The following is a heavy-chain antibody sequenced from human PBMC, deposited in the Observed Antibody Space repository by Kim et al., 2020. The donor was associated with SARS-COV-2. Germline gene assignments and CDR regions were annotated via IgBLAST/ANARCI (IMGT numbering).Heavy chain of an antibody. CDR3: AKDYFGSGTYYNNNFDY. D-gene: IGHD3-10*01. J-gene: IGHJ4*02. Sequence: GGSLRLSCATSGFTFSSYTMSWVRQAPGKGLGWVSAISGSGGSTYYADSVKGRFTISRDNSKNTLYLQMNSLRAEDTAVYYCAKDYFGSGTYYNNNFDYWGQGTLVTVSS. CDR1: GFTFSSYT. CDR2: ISGSGGST. V-gene: IGHV3-23*01.